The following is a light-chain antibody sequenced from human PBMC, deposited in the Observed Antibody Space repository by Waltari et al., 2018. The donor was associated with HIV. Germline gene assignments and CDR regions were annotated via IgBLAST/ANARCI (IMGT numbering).Light chain of an antibody. CDR1: SSNIGAGYD. V-gene: IGLV1-40*01. Sequence: QSVLTQPPSVSGAPGQRVTISCTGSSSNIGAGYDVHWYQQLPGTAPKLLIYANSNRPAGFPDRFSGSKSGTSASLAITGLQAEDEADYYCQSYDSSLSAHYVFGTGTKVTVL. CDR3: QSYDSSLSAHYV. CDR2: ANS. J-gene: IGLJ1*01.